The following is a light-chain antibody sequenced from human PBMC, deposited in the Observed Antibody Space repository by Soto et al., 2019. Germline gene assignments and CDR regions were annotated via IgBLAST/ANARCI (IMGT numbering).Light chain of an antibody. CDR3: CSYAGTYIPL. CDR1: SSDVGGYNY. CDR2: EVS. Sequence: QSALTQPPSASGSPGQSVTISCTGTSSDVGGYNYVSWYQQHPGKAPKLMIYEVSKRPSGVPDRFSGSKSGNTASLTISGLQTEDEADYYCCSYAGTYIPLFGGGTKVTVL. J-gene: IGLJ2*01. V-gene: IGLV2-8*01.